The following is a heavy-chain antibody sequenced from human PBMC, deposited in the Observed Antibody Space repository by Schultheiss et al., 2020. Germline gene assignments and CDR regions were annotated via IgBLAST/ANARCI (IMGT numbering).Heavy chain of an antibody. V-gene: IGHV3-23*01. D-gene: IGHD3-16*01. CDR3: AKVWVNYYYMDV. J-gene: IGHJ6*03. CDR1: GFTLSSYA. Sequence: GGSLRLSCAASGFTLSSYAMSWVRQAPGKGLEWVSAISSSGGTTYYADSVKGRFTISRDNSKNTLYLQMNSLRAEDTALYYCAKVWVNYYYMDVWGKGTTVTVSS. CDR2: ISSSGGTT.